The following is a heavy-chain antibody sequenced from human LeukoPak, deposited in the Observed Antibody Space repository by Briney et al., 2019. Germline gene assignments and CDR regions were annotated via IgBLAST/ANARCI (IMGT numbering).Heavy chain of an antibody. V-gene: IGHV3-30*02. CDR3: AKGGTAAALNYMDV. CDR2: IRYDGSNK. J-gene: IGHJ6*03. D-gene: IGHD2-2*01. Sequence: PGGSLRLSCAASGFTFSSYGMHWVRQAPGKGLEWVAFIRYDGSNKYYADSVKGRFTISRDNSKNTLYLQMNSLRAEDTAVYYCAKGGTAAALNYMDVWGKGTTVTVSS. CDR1: GFTFSSYG.